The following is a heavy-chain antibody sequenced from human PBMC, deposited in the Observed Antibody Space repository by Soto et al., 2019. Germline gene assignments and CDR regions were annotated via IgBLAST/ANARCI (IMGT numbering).Heavy chain of an antibody. CDR2: INSDGSST. Sequence: EVQLVESGGGLVQPGGSLRLSCAASGFTFSSYWMHWVRQAPGKGLVWVSRINSDGSSTSYADSVKGRFTISRDNAKNTLYLQMTSLRAEDTALYYCVRTSLVVAAATREDYWGHGTLVTVSS. J-gene: IGHJ4*01. D-gene: IGHD2-15*01. CDR3: VRTSLVVAAATREDY. V-gene: IGHV3-74*01. CDR1: GFTFSSYW.